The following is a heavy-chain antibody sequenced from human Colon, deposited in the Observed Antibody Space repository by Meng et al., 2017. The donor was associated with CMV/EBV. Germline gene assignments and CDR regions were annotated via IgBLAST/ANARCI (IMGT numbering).Heavy chain of an antibody. V-gene: IGHV3-30*04. D-gene: IGHD1-1*01. CDR3: AKDLGTPSELEPFDY. Sequence: GESLKISCAASGFTFSSYAMHWVRQAPGKGLEWVAVISYDGSNKYYADSVKGRFTISRDHSKNTLYLQMNSLRAEDTATYYCAKDLGTPSELEPFDYWGQGTLVTVSS. CDR2: ISYDGSNK. J-gene: IGHJ4*02. CDR1: GFTFSSYA.